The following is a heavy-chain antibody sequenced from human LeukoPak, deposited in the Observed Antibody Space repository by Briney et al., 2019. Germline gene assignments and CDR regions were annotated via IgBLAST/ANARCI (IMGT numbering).Heavy chain of an antibody. CDR1: GVSFSGYH. CDR2: INDRGHT. CDR3: ARDPTTEVDVPYYFDF. J-gene: IGHJ4*02. D-gene: IGHD1-1*01. V-gene: IGHV4-34*01. Sequence: ASETLSLTCAVYGVSFSGYHWNWIRQSPEKGLEWIGEINDRGHTNYNPSLKSRVTISVDTSKKQSSLKLSSVTAADTAVYYCARDPTTEVDVPYYFDFWGQGTLVAVSS.